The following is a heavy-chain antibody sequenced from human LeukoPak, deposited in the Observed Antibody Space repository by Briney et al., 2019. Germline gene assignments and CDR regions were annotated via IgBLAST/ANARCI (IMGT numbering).Heavy chain of an antibody. CDR3: ATQDRIAAASGDP. CDR1: GFTFSSSA. D-gene: IGHD6-13*01. J-gene: IGHJ5*02. V-gene: IGHV3-21*04. Sequence: GGSLRLSCAASGFTFSSSAMSWVRQAPGKGLEWVSSISSSSSYIYYADSVKGRFTISRDNAKNSLYLQMNSLRAEDTAVYYCATQDRIAAASGDPWGQGTLVTVSS. CDR2: ISSSSSYI.